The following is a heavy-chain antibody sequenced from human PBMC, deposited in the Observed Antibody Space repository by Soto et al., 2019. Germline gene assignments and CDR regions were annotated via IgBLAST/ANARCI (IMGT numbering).Heavy chain of an antibody. CDR3: AKDLATMPKPYYYYYGMDV. CDR2: ISYDGSNK. CDR1: GFTFSSYG. J-gene: IGHJ6*02. D-gene: IGHD5-12*01. V-gene: IGHV3-30*18. Sequence: HPGGSLRLSCAASGFTFSSYGMHWVRQAPGKGLEWVAVISYDGSNKYYADSVKGRFTISRDNSKNTLYLQMNSLRAEDTAVYYCAKDLATMPKPYYYYYGMDVWGQGTTVTVSS.